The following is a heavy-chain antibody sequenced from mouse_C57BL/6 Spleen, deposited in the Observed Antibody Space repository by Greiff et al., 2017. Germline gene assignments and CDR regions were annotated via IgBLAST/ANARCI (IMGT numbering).Heavy chain of an antibody. V-gene: IGHV1-80*01. CDR1: GYAFSSYW. Sequence: QVQLQQSGAELVKPGASVKISCKASGYAFSSYWMNWVKQRPGKGLEWIGQIYPGDGDTNYNGKFKGKATLTADKSSSTAYMQLSSLTSEDSAVYFCAREGVTPRYFDVWGTGTTVTVSS. CDR2: IYPGDGDT. CDR3: AREGVTPRYFDV. D-gene: IGHD2-12*01. J-gene: IGHJ1*03.